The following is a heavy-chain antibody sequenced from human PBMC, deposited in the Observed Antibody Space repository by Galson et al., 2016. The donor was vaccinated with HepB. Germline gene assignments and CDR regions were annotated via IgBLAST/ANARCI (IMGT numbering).Heavy chain of an antibody. CDR1: GFTFSNYA. CDR3: ARKTVTPDWYFDL. Sequence: SLRLSCAASGFTFSNYAMNWVRQAPGKGLEWVSYISSSSSAIYYADSVKGRFTMSRDNANNSLYLQMNSLRAEDTAVYYCARKTVTPDWYFDLWGRGTLVTVSS. V-gene: IGHV3-48*01. D-gene: IGHD4-11*01. CDR2: ISSSSSAI. J-gene: IGHJ2*01.